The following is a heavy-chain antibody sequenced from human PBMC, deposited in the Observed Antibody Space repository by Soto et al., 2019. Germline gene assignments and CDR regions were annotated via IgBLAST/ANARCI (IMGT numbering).Heavy chain of an antibody. CDR3: ASPSDGYDDAFDI. D-gene: IGHD3-16*01. V-gene: IGHV4-30-4*01. Sequence: SETLSLTCTVSGGSISSGDYYWSWIRQPPGKGLEWIGYIYYSGSTYYNPSLKSRVTISVDTSKNQFSLKLSSVAAADTAVYYCASPSDGYDDAFDIWGQGTMVTVSS. CDR1: GGSISSGDYY. J-gene: IGHJ3*02. CDR2: IYYSGST.